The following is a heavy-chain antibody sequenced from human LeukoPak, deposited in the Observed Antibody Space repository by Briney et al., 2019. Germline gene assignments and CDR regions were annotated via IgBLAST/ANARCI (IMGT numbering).Heavy chain of an antibody. J-gene: IGHJ4*02. D-gene: IGHD6-19*01. CDR3: AKGYTSGWFGFDY. CDR1: AFTFRNYA. Sequence: GGSLRLSCAASAFTFRNYAMSWVRQAPGKGLEWVSTISGSGANTYYVDSVKGRFTISRDNSKYTLYLQMNSLRAEDTAVYYCAKGYTSGWFGFDYWGQGTLVTVSS. CDR2: ISGSGANT. V-gene: IGHV3-23*01.